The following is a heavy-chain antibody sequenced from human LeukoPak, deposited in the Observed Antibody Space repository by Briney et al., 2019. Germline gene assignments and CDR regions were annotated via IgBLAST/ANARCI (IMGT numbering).Heavy chain of an antibody. D-gene: IGHD1-1*01. J-gene: IGHJ4*02. V-gene: IGHV3-23*01. CDR3: AKLVDWNYFDY. Sequence: GGSLRVSCVASGFTFRSYVMSWVRQAPGKGLEWVSAISGSGDSPSYADSVKGRATISRDSSKNTPYLQMSSLRAEDTAVYYCAKLVDWNYFDYWGQGTLVTVSS. CDR2: ISGSGDSP. CDR1: GFTFRSYV.